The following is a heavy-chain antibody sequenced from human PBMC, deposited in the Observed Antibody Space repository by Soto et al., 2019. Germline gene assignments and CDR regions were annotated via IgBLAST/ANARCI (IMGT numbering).Heavy chain of an antibody. Sequence: ASVKVSCKASGYTFTSYYMHWVRQAPGQGLEWMGIINPSGGSTSYAQKFQGRVTMTRDTSTSTVYMELSSLRSDDTAVYYCARGFGEGLWFGELSALYGMDVWGQGTTVTVSS. D-gene: IGHD3-10*01. CDR3: ARGFGEGLWFGELSALYGMDV. CDR1: GYTFTSYY. CDR2: INPSGGST. V-gene: IGHV1-46*01. J-gene: IGHJ6*02.